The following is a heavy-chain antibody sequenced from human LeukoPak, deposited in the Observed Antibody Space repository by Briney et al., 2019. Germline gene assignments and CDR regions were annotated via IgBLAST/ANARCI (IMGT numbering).Heavy chain of an antibody. D-gene: IGHD1-26*01. CDR1: GGSISSSSYY. J-gene: IGHJ2*01. V-gene: IGHV4-61*01. CDR3: ARDVTLELGYFDL. CDR2: IYYSGST. Sequence: PSETLSLTCTVSGGSISSSSYYWSWIRQPPGKGLEWIGYIYYSGSTNYNPSLKSRVTISVDTSKNQFSLKLSSVTAADTAVYYCARDVTLELGYFDLWGRGTLVTVSS.